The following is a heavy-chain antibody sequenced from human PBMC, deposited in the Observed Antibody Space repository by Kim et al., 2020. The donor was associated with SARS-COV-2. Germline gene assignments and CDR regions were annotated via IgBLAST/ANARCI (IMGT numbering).Heavy chain of an antibody. D-gene: IGHD6-19*01. CDR2: IKQDGSEK. Sequence: GGSLRLSCAASGFTFSSYWMSWVRQAPGKGLEWVANIKQDGSEKYYVDSVKGRFTISRDNAKNSLYLQMNSLRAEDTAVYYCARVGIAVAGGAFDIWGQGTMVTVSS. CDR3: ARVGIAVAGGAFDI. CDR1: GFTFSSYW. J-gene: IGHJ3*02. V-gene: IGHV3-7*03.